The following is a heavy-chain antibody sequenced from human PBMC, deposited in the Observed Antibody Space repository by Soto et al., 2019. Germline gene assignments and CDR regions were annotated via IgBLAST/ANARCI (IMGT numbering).Heavy chain of an antibody. Sequence: QVQLVQSGAEVKKPGALVKVSCKASGYTFTGYYMHWVRQAPGQGLEWMGWINPNSGGTNYAQKFQGWVTMTRDTSISTAYMELSRLRSDDTAVYYCARAYYDSSGYPPDYWGQGTLVTVSS. CDR1: GYTFTGYY. D-gene: IGHD3-22*01. J-gene: IGHJ4*02. CDR3: ARAYYDSSGYPPDY. V-gene: IGHV1-2*04. CDR2: INPNSGGT.